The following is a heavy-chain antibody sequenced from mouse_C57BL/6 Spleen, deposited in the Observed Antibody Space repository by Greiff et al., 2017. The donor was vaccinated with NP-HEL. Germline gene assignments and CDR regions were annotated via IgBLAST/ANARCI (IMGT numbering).Heavy chain of an antibody. D-gene: IGHD1-1*01. CDR2: IYPGGGYT. CDR3: ARSSGGSRAWFAY. Sequence: VQLQQSGAELVRPGTSVKMSCKASGYTFTNYWIGWAKQRPGHGLEWIGDIYPGGGYTNYNEKFKGKATLTADKSSSTAYMQFSSLTSEDSAIYYCARSSGGSRAWFAYWGQGTLVTVSA. V-gene: IGHV1-63*01. CDR1: GYTFTNYW. J-gene: IGHJ3*01.